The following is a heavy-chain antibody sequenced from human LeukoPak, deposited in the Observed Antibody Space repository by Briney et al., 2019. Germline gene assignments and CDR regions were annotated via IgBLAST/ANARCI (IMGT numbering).Heavy chain of an antibody. CDR1: GFTVSSYW. CDR3: ARDSKAFDI. V-gene: IGHV3-7*03. CDR2: IKQDGSEK. J-gene: IGHJ3*02. Sequence: GGSLRLSCAASGFTVSSYWISWVRQAPGKGLEWVANIKQDGSEKYYVDSVKGRFTISRDNAKNSLYLQMNSLRAEDTDVYYCARDSKAFDIWGQGTMVTVSS.